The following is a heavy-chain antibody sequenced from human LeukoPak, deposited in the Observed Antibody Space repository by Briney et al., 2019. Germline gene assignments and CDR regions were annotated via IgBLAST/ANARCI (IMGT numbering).Heavy chain of an antibody. V-gene: IGHV3-21*01. D-gene: IGHD5-18*01. J-gene: IGHJ4*02. CDR1: GFTFSSYS. Sequence: GGSLRLSCAASGFTFSSYSMNWVRQAPGKGLEWVSSISATSNYIYYADPVKGRFTISRDNAKNPLYLQMNSLRAEDTAVYYCARDTSGYTFDDWGQGTLVTVSS. CDR2: ISATSNYI. CDR3: ARDTSGYTFDD.